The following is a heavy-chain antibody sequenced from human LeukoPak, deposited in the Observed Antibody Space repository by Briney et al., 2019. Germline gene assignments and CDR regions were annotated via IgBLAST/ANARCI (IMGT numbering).Heavy chain of an antibody. V-gene: IGHV4-59*08. J-gene: IGHJ3*02. CDR1: GNSISSYY. Sequence: PSETLSLTCTVSGNSISSYYWSWIRQPPGKGLEWIGYIYYSGSTNYNPSLKSRVTISVDTSKNQFSLKLSSVTAADTAVYYCAGWRSSGYDDAFDIWGQGTMVTVSS. CDR2: IYYSGST. CDR3: AGWRSSGYDDAFDI. D-gene: IGHD3-22*01.